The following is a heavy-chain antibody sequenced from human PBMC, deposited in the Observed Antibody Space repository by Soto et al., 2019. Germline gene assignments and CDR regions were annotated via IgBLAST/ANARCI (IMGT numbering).Heavy chain of an antibody. V-gene: IGHV1-24*01. J-gene: IGHJ6*02. D-gene: IGHD3-9*01. CDR1: GYTLTELS. Sequence: GASVKVSCKVSGYTLTELSMHWVRQAPGKGLEWMGGFDPEDGETIYAQKFQGRVTMTEDTSTDTAYMELSSLRSEDTAVYYCAIENLYYDILTGYNYYYGMDVWGQGTTVTV. CDR3: AIENLYYDILTGYNYYYGMDV. CDR2: FDPEDGET.